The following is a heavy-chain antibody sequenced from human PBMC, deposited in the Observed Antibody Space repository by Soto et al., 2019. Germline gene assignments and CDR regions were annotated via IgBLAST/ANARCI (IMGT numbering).Heavy chain of an antibody. CDR1: GGSIDSGGYY. D-gene: IGHD2-15*01. CDR2: IYYSGST. V-gene: IGHV4-31*03. Sequence: SETLSLTCTVSGGSIDSGGYYWSWIRHHPGKGLEWIGYIYYSGSTYYNPSLKSRVSISVDTSKNQFSLKLSSVTAADTAVYYCAREIPVAATYFGYWGQGTLVTVSS. CDR3: AREIPVAATYFGY. J-gene: IGHJ4*02.